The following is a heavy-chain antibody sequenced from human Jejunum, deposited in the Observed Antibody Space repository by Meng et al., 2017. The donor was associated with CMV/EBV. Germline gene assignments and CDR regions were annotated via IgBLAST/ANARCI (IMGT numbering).Heavy chain of an antibody. D-gene: IGHD2-15*01. CDR1: GDTFSNYT. V-gene: IGHV1-69*02. Sequence: ASGDTFSNYTIAWVRQAPGQGLEWMGGIIPILDIVKYAQKFQGRVTISADKSTRTDYMELSSLRSEDTAVYYCARYCSGSNCQSWFDPWGQGTLVTVSS. CDR3: ARYCSGSNCQSWFDP. J-gene: IGHJ5*02. CDR2: IIPILDIV.